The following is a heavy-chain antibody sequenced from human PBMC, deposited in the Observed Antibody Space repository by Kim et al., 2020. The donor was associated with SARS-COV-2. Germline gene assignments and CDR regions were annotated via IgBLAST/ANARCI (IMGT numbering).Heavy chain of an antibody. CDR1: GFTFSSYG. V-gene: IGHV3-33*01. CDR3: ARESCSSASCSAGNYYYG. J-gene: IGHJ6*01. Sequence: GGSLRLSCVASGFTFSSYGMHWVRQAPGKGLEWVAIMWYDGSNSYFSDSVKGRFTISRDNSKNTLYLQMNSLRAEDTAVYHCARESCSSASCSAGNYYYG. CDR2: MWYDGSNS. D-gene: IGHD2-2*01.